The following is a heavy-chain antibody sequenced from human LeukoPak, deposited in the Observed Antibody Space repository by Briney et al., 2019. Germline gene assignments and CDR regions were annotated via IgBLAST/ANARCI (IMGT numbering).Heavy chain of an antibody. J-gene: IGHJ4*02. D-gene: IGHD3-3*01. CDR3: ARPGGSGYLDY. CDR1: GGSFSSYY. Sequence: SETLSLTCAVYGGSFSSYYWSWIRQPPGKGLEWIGEINHSGSTNYYPSLKSRVTISVDTSKNQFSLKLSSVTAADTAVYYCARPGGSGYLDYWGQGTLVTVSS. V-gene: IGHV4-34*01. CDR2: INHSGST.